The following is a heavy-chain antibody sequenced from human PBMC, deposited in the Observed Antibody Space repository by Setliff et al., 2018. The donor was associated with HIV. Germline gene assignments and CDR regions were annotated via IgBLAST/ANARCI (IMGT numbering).Heavy chain of an antibody. V-gene: IGHV1-8*02. CDR2: MNPKSGNT. J-gene: IGHJ4*03. CDR1: GYTFTSYD. CDR3: ARVVRPTVAEYYFDY. Sequence: ASVKVSCKASGYTFTSYDINWVRQAPGQGLECMGWMNPKSGNTGYVQKFQGRVTMTRNTSISTAYMELTSLRSEDTAMYYCARVVRPTVAEYYFDYWVPETLLVTVYS. D-gene: IGHD6-19*01.